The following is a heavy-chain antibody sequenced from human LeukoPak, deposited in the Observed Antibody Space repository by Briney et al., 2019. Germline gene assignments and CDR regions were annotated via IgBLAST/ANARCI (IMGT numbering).Heavy chain of an antibody. CDR2: IYYSGST. V-gene: IGHV4-30-4*07. D-gene: IGHD3-9*01. Sequence: SETLSLTCAVSGGSISSGGYSWSWIRQPPGKGLEWIGYIYYSGSTYYNPSLKSRVTISVDTSKNQFSLKLSSVTAADTAVYYCARDGILTGYPSGWKVYYMDVWGKGTTVTVSS. J-gene: IGHJ6*03. CDR1: GGSISSGGYS. CDR3: ARDGILTGYPSGWKVYYMDV.